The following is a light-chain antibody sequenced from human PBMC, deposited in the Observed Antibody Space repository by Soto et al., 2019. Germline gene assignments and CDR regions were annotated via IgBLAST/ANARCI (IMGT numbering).Light chain of an antibody. CDR1: QSVRYN. CDR2: DAT. CDR3: QQYDNWPPKT. V-gene: IGKV3-15*01. J-gene: IGKJ4*01. Sequence: EVVMTQSPATLSVSPGERATLSCKASQSVRYNLVWYLQKPGQAPRPIIYDATTRATGIPVRFSGSGSGTEFTLTISSLQSEDVGVYYCQQYDNWPPKTFGGGTKVEVK.